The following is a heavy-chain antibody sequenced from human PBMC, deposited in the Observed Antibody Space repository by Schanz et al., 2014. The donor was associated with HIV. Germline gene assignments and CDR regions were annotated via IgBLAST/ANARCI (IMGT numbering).Heavy chain of an antibody. CDR3: ARDGARTSHWGF. D-gene: IGHD2-2*01. V-gene: IGHV3-33*08. J-gene: IGHJ4*02. Sequence: QVQLVESGGGVVQPGRSLRLSCAASGFTFSSYGMYWVRQAPGKGLEWGAVIWSDGNNKYYGDSVKGRFTISRDNSKNTLYLQMNSLGVEDTAVYFCARDGARTSHWGFWGQGTLVTVSS. CDR2: IWSDGNNK. CDR1: GFTFSSYG.